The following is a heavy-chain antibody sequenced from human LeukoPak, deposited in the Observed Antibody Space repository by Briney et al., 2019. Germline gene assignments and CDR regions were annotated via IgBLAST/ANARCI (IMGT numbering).Heavy chain of an antibody. CDR2: MNPNNGNT. D-gene: IGHD6-13*01. CDR3: ARVRYSSSWYTNWFDP. V-gene: IGHV1-8*03. J-gene: IGHJ5*02. CDR1: GYTFTSYD. Sequence: GASVKVSCKASGYTFTSYDINWVRQATGQGLEWMGWMNPNNGNTGYAQKFQGRVTITRNTSISTAYMELSSLRSEDTAVYYCARVRYSSSWYTNWFDPWGRGTLVTVSS.